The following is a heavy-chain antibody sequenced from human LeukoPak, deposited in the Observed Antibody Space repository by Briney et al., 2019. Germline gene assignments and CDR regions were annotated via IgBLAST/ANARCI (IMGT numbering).Heavy chain of an antibody. CDR2: ISAYNGNT. Sequence: GASVKVSCKASGGTFSSYAISWVRQAPGQGLEWMGWISAYNGNTNYAQKLQGRVTMTTDTSTSTAYMELRSLRSDDTAVYYCARAPVIAAAANWFDPWGQGTLVTVSS. D-gene: IGHD6-13*01. CDR1: GGTFSSYA. V-gene: IGHV1-18*01. J-gene: IGHJ5*02. CDR3: ARAPVIAAAANWFDP.